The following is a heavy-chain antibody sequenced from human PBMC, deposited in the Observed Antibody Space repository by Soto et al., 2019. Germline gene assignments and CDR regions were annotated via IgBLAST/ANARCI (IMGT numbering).Heavy chain of an antibody. D-gene: IGHD5-18*01. J-gene: IGHJ4*02. CDR2: MNPNSGNT. CDR1: GYTFTSYD. Sequence: ASVKVSCKASGYTFTSYDINWVRQATGQGLEWMGWMNPNSGNTGYAQKFQGRVTMTRNTSISTAYMELSRLRSDDTAVYYCARTDTAMVEYYFDYWGQGTXVTVSS. V-gene: IGHV1-8*01. CDR3: ARTDTAMVEYYFDY.